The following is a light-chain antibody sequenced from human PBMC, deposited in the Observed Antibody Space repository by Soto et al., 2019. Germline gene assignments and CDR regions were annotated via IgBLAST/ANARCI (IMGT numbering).Light chain of an antibody. CDR2: EVS. CDR3: SSYTSSSTRV. Sequence: QSVLTQPASVSGSPGQSITISCTGTSSDGGGYNYVSWYQQHPGKAPKLIIYEVSNRPSGVSNRFSGSKSGNTASLTISGLQAEDEADYYCSSYTSSSTRVFGGGTQLTVL. V-gene: IGLV2-14*01. J-gene: IGLJ7*01. CDR1: SSDGGGYNY.